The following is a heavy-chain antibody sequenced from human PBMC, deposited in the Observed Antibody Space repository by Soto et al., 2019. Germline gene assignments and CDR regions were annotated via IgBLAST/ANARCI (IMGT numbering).Heavy chain of an antibody. CDR1: GGSISSYY. Sequence: SETLSLTCTVSGGSISSYYWSWIRQPPGKGLEWIGYIYYSGSTNYNPSLKSRVTISVDTSKNQFSLKLSSVTAADTAVYYCARGYSGYDSSDYWGQGTQVTSPQ. J-gene: IGHJ4*02. V-gene: IGHV4-59*01. CDR3: ARGYSGYDSSDY. D-gene: IGHD5-12*01. CDR2: IYYSGST.